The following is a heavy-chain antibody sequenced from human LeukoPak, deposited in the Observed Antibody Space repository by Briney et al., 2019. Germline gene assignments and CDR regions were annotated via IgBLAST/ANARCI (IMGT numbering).Heavy chain of an antibody. V-gene: IGHV1-46*01. CDR2: INPSGGST. Sequence: ASVKVSCKASGYTFTSYYMHWVRQAPGQGLEWMGIINPSGGSTSYAQKFQGRVTMTRDTSTSTVYMELSRLRSDDTAVYYCARAPLLWFGELPPGDYWGQGTLVTVSS. CDR1: GYTFTSYY. D-gene: IGHD3-10*01. J-gene: IGHJ4*02. CDR3: ARAPLLWFGELPPGDY.